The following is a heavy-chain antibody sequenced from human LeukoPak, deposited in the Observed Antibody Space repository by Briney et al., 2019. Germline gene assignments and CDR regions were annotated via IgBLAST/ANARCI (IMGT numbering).Heavy chain of an antibody. V-gene: IGHV3-23*01. J-gene: IGHJ4*02. CDR3: ARDGVATNDWQPDY. CDR1: GFSFSSYA. CDR2: ISSSSGAT. D-gene: IGHD5-24*01. Sequence: GGSLRLSCAASGFSFSSYAMSWVRQAPGKGLEWVSGISSSSGATYYADSVKGRFTISRDNSKNTLYLQMNSLRVEDTALYYCARDGVATNDWQPDYWGKGTLVTVSS.